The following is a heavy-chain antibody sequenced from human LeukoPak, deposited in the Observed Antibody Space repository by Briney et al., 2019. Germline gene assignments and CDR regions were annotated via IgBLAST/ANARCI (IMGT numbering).Heavy chain of an antibody. D-gene: IGHD5-18*01. V-gene: IGHV3-30*18. CDR1: GLTFSTYG. CDR3: AKLPAPEGYDYGSIDY. CDR2: ISYDGSNK. Sequence: PGRSLRLSCAASGLTFSTYGMHWVRQAPGKGLEWVAVISYDGSNKYYADSVKGRFTISRDNSKNTLFLQMNSLRAEDTAVYYCAKLPAPEGYDYGSIDYWGQGTLVTVSS. J-gene: IGHJ4*02.